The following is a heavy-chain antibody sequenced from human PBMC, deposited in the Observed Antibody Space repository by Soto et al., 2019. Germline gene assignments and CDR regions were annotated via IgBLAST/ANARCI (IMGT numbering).Heavy chain of an antibody. CDR3: AKDIGGSGWYMDY. D-gene: IGHD6-19*01. J-gene: IGHJ4*02. CDR2: ISWNSGSI. Sequence: GGSMRLSCAASGLTFVDYAMHWVRQDPGKGLEWVSGISWNSGSIGYADSVKGRFTISRDNAKNSLYLQMNSLRAEDTALYYCAKDIGGSGWYMDYWGQGTLVTVSS. CDR1: GLTFVDYA. V-gene: IGHV3-9*01.